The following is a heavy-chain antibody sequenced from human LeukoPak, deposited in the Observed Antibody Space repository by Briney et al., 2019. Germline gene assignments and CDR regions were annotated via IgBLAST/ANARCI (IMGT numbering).Heavy chain of an antibody. CDR3: AAADATTESGFDY. V-gene: IGHV1-46*01. J-gene: IGHJ4*02. CDR1: AYIFTRYH. CDR2: IYRSGGGT. Sequence: ASVNVSCTASAYIFTRYHIHWVRQAPGQGLEWMGIIYRSGGGTSYAQKFQGRVTMTSDAPTRTVYMELSSRRSEDTAVYYCAAADATTESGFDYWGQGTLVTVSS. D-gene: IGHD4-17*01.